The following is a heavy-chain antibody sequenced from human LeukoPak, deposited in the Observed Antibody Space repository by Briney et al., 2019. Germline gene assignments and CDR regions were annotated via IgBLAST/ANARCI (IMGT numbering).Heavy chain of an antibody. CDR3: GGGYHPYDAFDI. J-gene: IGHJ3*02. Sequence: PSETLSLTCAVYGGSFSGYYWSWIRQPPGKGLEWIGEINHSGSTNYNPSLKSRVTISVDTSKNQFCLKLSSVTAADTAVYYCGGGYHPYDAFDIWGQGTMVTVSS. CDR1: GGSFSGYY. CDR2: INHSGST. D-gene: IGHD3-22*01. V-gene: IGHV4-34*01.